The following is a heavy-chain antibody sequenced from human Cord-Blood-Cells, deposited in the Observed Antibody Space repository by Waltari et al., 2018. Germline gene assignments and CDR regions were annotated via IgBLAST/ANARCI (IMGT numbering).Heavy chain of an antibody. CDR2: ISYDGSNK. Sequence: QVQLVESGGGVVQPGRSLRLSCAASGFTFSSYAMHWVRQAPGKGLEWVAVISYDGSNKYYADSVKGRFTISRDNSKNTLYLQMNSLRAEDTAVYYCARAIAAAGTGSYYFDYWGQGTLVTVSS. V-gene: IGHV3-30-3*01. CDR3: ARAIAAAGTGSYYFDY. CDR1: GFTFSSYA. J-gene: IGHJ4*02. D-gene: IGHD6-13*01.